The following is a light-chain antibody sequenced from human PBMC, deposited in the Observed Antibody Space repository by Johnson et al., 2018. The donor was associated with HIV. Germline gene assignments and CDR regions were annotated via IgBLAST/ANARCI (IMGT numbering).Light chain of an antibody. CDR3: GTWESSLSGTDV. Sequence: QSVLTQPPSVSAAPGQKVTISCSGSSSNIGNNYVSWYQQPPGTAPKLLIYDNNKRPSGIPDRFSGSKSGTSATLGITGRQTGDEAEYYCGTWESSLSGTDVFGTGTKVTVL. CDR2: DNN. J-gene: IGLJ1*01. V-gene: IGLV1-51*01. CDR1: SSNIGNNY.